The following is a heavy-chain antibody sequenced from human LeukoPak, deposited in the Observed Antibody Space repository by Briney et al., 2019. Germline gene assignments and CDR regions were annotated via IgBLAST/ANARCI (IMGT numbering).Heavy chain of an antibody. V-gene: IGHV4-34*01. CDR2: IEHSGTT. J-gene: IGHJ6*03. CDR1: GGSFCGYQ. D-gene: IGHD4-11*01. Sequence: SETLSLTCAVYGGSFCGYQWSWIRQPPGKGLEWIGEIEHSGTTTYNPSLKGRVAISVDTSKSQFSLDLFSVTAADTAVYYCARGIRGHPTVYYYYSYMDVWDTGTTVTVSS. CDR3: ARGIRGHPTVYYYYSYMDV.